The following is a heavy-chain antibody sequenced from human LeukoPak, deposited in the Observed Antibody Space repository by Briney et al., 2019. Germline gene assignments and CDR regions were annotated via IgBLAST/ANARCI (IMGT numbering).Heavy chain of an antibody. Sequence: GGSLRLSCAASGFTFNSYGMHWVRQAPGKGLEWVAVISYDGSNKYNEDSVKGRFTISRDNSKNTLYLQMNSLRAEDTAVYYCAKNMLVVVPAASFDYWGQGTLLTVSS. CDR3: AKNMLVVVPAASFDY. CDR1: GFTFNSYG. J-gene: IGHJ4*02. V-gene: IGHV3-30*18. CDR2: ISYDGSNK. D-gene: IGHD2-2*01.